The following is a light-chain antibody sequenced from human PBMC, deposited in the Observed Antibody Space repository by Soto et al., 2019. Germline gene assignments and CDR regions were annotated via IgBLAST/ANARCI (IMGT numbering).Light chain of an antibody. CDR1: SSDVGGHNY. CDR3: SSYADSSTVV. Sequence: QSALTQVASVSASPGQSITISCTGTSSDVGGHNYVSWYQQHPGKAPKLMIYNVDYRPSGVSNRLSGSTSGNTASLTISGLQADDEAYYYCSSYADSSTVVFGGGTKLTVL. J-gene: IGLJ2*01. V-gene: IGLV2-14*03. CDR2: NVD.